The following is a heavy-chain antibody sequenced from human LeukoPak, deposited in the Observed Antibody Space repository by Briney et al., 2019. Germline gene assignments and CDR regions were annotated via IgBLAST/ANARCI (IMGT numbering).Heavy chain of an antibody. Sequence: SVKVSCTASGGTFSSYAISWVRQAPGQGLEWMGGIIPIFGTANYAQEFQGRVTITADKSTSTAYMELSSLRSEDTAVYYCAREIMVRGVGYYGMDVWGKGTTVTVSS. CDR3: AREIMVRGVGYYGMDV. D-gene: IGHD3-10*01. CDR2: IIPIFGTA. V-gene: IGHV1-69*06. CDR1: GGTFSSYA. J-gene: IGHJ6*04.